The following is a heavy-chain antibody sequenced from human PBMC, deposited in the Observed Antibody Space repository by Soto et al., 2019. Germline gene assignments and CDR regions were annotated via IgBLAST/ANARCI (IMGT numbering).Heavy chain of an antibody. Sequence: EMQLLESGGGLVQPGGSLRLSCAASGFTFSSYAMSWVRQAPGKGLEWVSAISGSGGSTYYADSVKGRFTISRDNSKNTLYLQMNSLRAEDTAVYYCARWFGEAYGMDVWGQGTTVTVSS. D-gene: IGHD3-10*01. V-gene: IGHV3-23*01. CDR3: ARWFGEAYGMDV. CDR1: GFTFSSYA. J-gene: IGHJ6*02. CDR2: ISGSGGST.